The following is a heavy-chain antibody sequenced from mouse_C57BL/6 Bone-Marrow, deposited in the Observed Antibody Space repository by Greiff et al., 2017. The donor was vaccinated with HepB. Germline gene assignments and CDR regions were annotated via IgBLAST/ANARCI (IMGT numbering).Heavy chain of an antibody. CDR3: ARNPYYGTFDY. V-gene: IGHV1-82*01. CDR1: GYAFSSSW. Sequence: VQLQQSGPELVKPGASVKISCKASGYAFSSSWMNWVKQRPGKGLEWIGRIYPGDGDTNYNGKFKGKATLTADKSSSTAYMQLSSLTSEDSAVYFCARNPYYGTFDYWGQGTTLTVSS. D-gene: IGHD1-1*01. CDR2: IYPGDGDT. J-gene: IGHJ2*01.